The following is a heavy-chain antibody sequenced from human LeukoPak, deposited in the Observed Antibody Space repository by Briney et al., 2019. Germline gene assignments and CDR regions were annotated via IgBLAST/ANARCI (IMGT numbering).Heavy chain of an antibody. CDR2: TYYSGST. CDR3: AGSSSSWSFDP. V-gene: IGHV4-59*01. CDR1: GGSISSYY. D-gene: IGHD6-13*01. Sequence: SETLSLTRTVSGGSISSYYWSWIRQPPGQGLEWIGYTYYSGSTNYTPSLKRRVTISVDTSKNQFSLKLSSVTAADTAVYYCAGSSSSWSFDPWGQGTLVTVSS. J-gene: IGHJ5*02.